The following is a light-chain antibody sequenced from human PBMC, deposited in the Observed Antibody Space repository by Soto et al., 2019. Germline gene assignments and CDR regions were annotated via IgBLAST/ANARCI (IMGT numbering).Light chain of an antibody. CDR3: QQRSNWPPIT. J-gene: IGKJ5*01. Sequence: IVLTQSPGTLSLSPWERATLPCRASQSVSSSYLAWYQQKPGQAPRLLIYGASSRATGIPDRFSGSGSGTDFTLTISSLEPEDFAVYYCQQRSNWPPITFGQGTRLEIK. CDR1: QSVSSSY. V-gene: IGKV3D-20*02. CDR2: GAS.